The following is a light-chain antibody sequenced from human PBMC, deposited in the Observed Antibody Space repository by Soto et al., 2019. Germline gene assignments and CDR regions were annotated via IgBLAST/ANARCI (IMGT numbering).Light chain of an antibody. CDR1: QSISSSY. CDR2: GAF. CDR3: QQYVSLPIT. V-gene: IGKV3-20*01. J-gene: IGKJ5*01. Sequence: EIVLTQSPGTLSLSPEERATLSCRASQSISSSYLAWYQQKPGQAPRLLIYGAFSRATGIPDRFSGSGSGTDFTLTINRVAPEDFAVYYCQQYVSLPITVGQGTRLEIK.